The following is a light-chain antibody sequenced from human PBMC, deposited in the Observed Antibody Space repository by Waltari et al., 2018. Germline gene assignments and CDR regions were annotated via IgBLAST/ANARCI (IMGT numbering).Light chain of an antibody. CDR3: MQGIHWRT. J-gene: IGKJ2*01. CDR2: KVS. Sequence: DVVMTQTPLSLPVTLGQPASISCRSTRRLLYNGNTYLSCFHQRPGQSPSRLIYKVSNRDSGVPDRFTGSGSGTAFTLRISRVEAEDVGIYYCMQGIHWRTFGQGTKLEIK. CDR1: RRLLYNGNTY. V-gene: IGKV2-30*01.